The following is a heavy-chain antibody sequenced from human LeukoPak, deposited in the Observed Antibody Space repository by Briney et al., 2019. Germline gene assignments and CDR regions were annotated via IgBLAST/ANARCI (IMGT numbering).Heavy chain of an antibody. CDR3: ARVGGNYLGYYFDY. Sequence: SETLSLTCTVSGGSISSSSYYWGWIRQPPGKGLEWIGSIYYSGSTYYNPSLKSRVTISVDTSKNQFSLKLSSVTAADTAVYYCARVGGNYLGYYFDYWGQGTLVTVSS. CDR1: GGSISSSSYY. D-gene: IGHD1-7*01. J-gene: IGHJ4*02. CDR2: IYYSGST. V-gene: IGHV4-39*01.